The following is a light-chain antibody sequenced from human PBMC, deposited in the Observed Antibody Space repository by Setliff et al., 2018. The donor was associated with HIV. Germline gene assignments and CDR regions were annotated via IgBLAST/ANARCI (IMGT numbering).Light chain of an antibody. CDR1: PSDVGGFTL. J-gene: IGLJ1*01. CDR2: DVS. Sequence: QSVLSQPASVSGSPGQSITISCTGTPSDVGGFTLVSWYQKHPDRVPKLIIYDVSKRPSRVSDRFSGSKSANTASLTISGLQAEDEADYYCLSYTGSDTFVFGSGTKVPS. V-gene: IGLV2-23*02. CDR3: LSYTGSDTFV.